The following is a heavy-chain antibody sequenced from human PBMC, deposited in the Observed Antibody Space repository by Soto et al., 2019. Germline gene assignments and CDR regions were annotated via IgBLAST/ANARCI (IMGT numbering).Heavy chain of an antibody. CDR2: IYYSGST. D-gene: IGHD1-26*01. Sequence: SETLSLTCSVSGASISSYYWSWIRQPPGKRLEWIGYIYYSGSTNYNPSLKSRVTISVDTSKNQFSLKLSSVTAADTAVYYCAILEGRGGYDPYFFYYCAQGTPVTVSS. V-gene: IGHV4-59*08. CDR1: GASISSYY. CDR3: AILEGRGGYDPYFFYY. J-gene: IGHJ4*02.